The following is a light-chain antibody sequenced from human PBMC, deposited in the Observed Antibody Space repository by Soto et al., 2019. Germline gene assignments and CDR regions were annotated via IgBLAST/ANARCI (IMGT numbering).Light chain of an antibody. J-gene: IGKJ3*01. CDR3: QRYSSAPV. CDR1: QGIRNL. V-gene: IGKV1-27*01. Sequence: DIQMTQSPTSLSASVGDRVTITCRASQGIRNLVAWYQQKPGKAPNLLIYAASTLQSGVPSRFSGRGSGTDFTLTITTLQPEDVATYFCQRYSSAPVFGPGTNVEI. CDR2: AAS.